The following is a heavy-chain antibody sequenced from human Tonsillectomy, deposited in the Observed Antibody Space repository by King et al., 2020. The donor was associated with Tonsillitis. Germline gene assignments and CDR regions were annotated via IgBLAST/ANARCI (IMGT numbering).Heavy chain of an antibody. CDR3: AKDSGSFDI. J-gene: IGHJ3*02. CDR1: GFTFSNYG. Sequence: VQLVESGGGVVQPGGSLRLSCAASGFTFSNYGMHWVRQAPGKGLEWVAFIRYDGSNKYYADSVKGRFTISRDNSKNTLYLQVNSLRAEDTAVYFCAKDSGSFDIWGQGTMVTVPS. CDR2: IRYDGSNK. V-gene: IGHV3-30*02.